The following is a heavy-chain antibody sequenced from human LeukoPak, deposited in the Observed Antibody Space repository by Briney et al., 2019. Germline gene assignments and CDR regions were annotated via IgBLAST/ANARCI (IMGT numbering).Heavy chain of an antibody. D-gene: IGHD6-13*01. CDR1: AGSISSGGYY. CDR3: ARVGERAAAGTDYYGMDV. V-gene: IGHV4-31*01. CDR2: IYYSGST. Sequence: SQTLSLTCTLAAGSISSGGYYCSWIRQHPWNGLEWIGYIYYSGSTYYNPSLKSLVTISVDTSKNQFSLKLSSVTAADTAVYYCARVGERAAAGTDYYGMDVWGQGTTVTVSS. J-gene: IGHJ6*02.